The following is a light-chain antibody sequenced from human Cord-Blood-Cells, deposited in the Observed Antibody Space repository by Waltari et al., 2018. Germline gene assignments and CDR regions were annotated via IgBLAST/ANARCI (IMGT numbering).Light chain of an antibody. J-gene: IGLJ2*01. CDR2: EGS. CDR3: CSYAGSSTFVV. V-gene: IGLV2-23*03. Sequence: QSALTQPASGSGSHGQSITISCTGTSSDVGSYNLVSCYQQHPGKAPKLMIYEGSKRPSGVSNRFSGSKSGNTASLTISGLQAEDEADYYCCSYAGSSTFVVFGGGTKLTVL. CDR1: SSDVGSYNL.